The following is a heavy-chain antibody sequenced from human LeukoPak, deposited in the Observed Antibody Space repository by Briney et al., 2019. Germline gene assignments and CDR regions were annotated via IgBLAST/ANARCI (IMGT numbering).Heavy chain of an antibody. CDR3: ARDPRGIVGANHNWFDP. V-gene: IGHV4-4*07. CDR1: GGSISSYY. Sequence: SETLSLTYTVSGGSISSYYWSWIRRPAGKGLEWIGRIYASGSTNYNPSLKSRVTMSVDTSKSQFSLKLISVTAADTAVYYCARDPRGIVGANHNWFDPWGQGTLVTVSS. J-gene: IGHJ5*02. D-gene: IGHD1-26*01. CDR2: IYASGST.